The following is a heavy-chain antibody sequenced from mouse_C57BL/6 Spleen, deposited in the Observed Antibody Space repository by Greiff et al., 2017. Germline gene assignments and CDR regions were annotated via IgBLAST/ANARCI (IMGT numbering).Heavy chain of an antibody. CDR3: ARKGEEGPWFAY. V-gene: IGHV5-4*01. D-gene: IGHD3-3*01. CDR2: ISDGGSYT. Sequence: EVQVVESGGGLVKPGGSLKLSCAASGFTFSSYAMSWVRQTPEKRLEWVATISDGGSYTYYPDYVKGRFTISRDNAKNNLYLQMSHLKSEDTAMYYCARKGEEGPWFAYWGQGTLVTVSA. CDR1: GFTFSSYA. J-gene: IGHJ3*01.